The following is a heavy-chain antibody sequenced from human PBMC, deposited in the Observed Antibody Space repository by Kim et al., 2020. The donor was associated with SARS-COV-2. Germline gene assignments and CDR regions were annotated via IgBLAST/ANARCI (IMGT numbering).Heavy chain of an antibody. V-gene: IGHV4-34*01. J-gene: IGHJ6*02. CDR3: ARLRVTYYYYGMDV. Sequence: SETLSRTCAVYGGSFSGYYWSWIRQPPGKGLEWIGEINHSGSTNYNPSLKSRVTISVDTSKNQFSLKLSSVTAADTAVYYCARLRVTYYYYGMDVWGQGTTVTVSS. D-gene: IGHD4-4*01. CDR1: GGSFSGYY. CDR2: INHSGST.